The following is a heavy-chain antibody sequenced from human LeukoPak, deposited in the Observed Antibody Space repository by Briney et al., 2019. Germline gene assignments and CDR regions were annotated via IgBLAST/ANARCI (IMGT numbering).Heavy chain of an antibody. CDR2: IYYSGST. D-gene: IGHD6-19*01. J-gene: IGHJ4*02. Sequence: SETLSLTCTVSGGSISSSSYYWGWIRQPPGKGLEWIGSIYYSGSTNYNPSLKSRVTISVDKSKNQFSLKLSSVTAADTAVYYCARGPIKQWLAFDYWGQGTLVTVSS. CDR3: ARGPIKQWLAFDY. V-gene: IGHV4-39*07. CDR1: GGSISSSSYY.